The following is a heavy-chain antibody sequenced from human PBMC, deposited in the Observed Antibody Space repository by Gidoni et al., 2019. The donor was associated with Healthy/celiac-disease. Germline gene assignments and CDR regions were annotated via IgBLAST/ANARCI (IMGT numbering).Heavy chain of an antibody. CDR2: INHSGST. Sequence: QVQLQQWGAGLLKPSETLSLTCAVYGGSFSGYYWRWLRQPPGKGLEWIGEINHSGSTNYNPSIKSRVTISVDTSKNQFSLKLSSVTAADTAVYYCARGAGYSSSWRTYPHGGGDYWGQGTLVTVSS. J-gene: IGHJ4*02. CDR3: ARGAGYSSSWRTYPHGGGDY. CDR1: GGSFSGYY. D-gene: IGHD6-13*01. V-gene: IGHV4-34*01.